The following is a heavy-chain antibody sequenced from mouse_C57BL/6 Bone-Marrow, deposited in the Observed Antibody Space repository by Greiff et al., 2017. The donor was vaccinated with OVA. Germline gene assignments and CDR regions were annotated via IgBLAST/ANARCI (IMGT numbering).Heavy chain of an antibody. CDR2: IDPENGDT. D-gene: IGHD1-1*01. J-gene: IGHJ2*01. V-gene: IGHV14-4*01. CDR1: GFNITDDY. Sequence: VQLKQSGAELVRPGASVKLSCTASGFNITDDYMHWVKQRPEQGLEWIGWIDPENGDTEYASKFQGKATIPADTSSNTAYLQLRSLTSEDTAVYYCTVYDGSSYGVDYWGQGTTLTVSS. CDR3: TVYDGSSYGVDY.